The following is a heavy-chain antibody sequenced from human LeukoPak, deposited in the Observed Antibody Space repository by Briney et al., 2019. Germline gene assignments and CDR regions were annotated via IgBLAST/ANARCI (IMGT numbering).Heavy chain of an antibody. CDR2: TNPNTGNT. CDR1: GYTFTSYD. J-gene: IGHJ5*02. Sequence: ASVKVSCKASGYTFTSYDINWVRQATGQGLEWIGFTNPNTGNTVYAQKFQGRVIMTSDTSINTAYMELSSLTSEDTAVYYCARVCYGSGSYRTYNWFDPWGQGTLVTVSS. D-gene: IGHD3-10*01. CDR3: ARVCYGSGSYRTYNWFDP. V-gene: IGHV1-8*01.